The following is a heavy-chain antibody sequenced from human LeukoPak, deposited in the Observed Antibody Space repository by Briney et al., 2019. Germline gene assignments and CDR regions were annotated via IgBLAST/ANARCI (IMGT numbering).Heavy chain of an antibody. CDR2: VNPNSGHT. D-gene: IGHD2-15*01. V-gene: IGHV1-8*01. Sequence: ASVKVSCKASGYTFTSYDINWVRQATGQGLEWMGWVNPNSGHTGYEQKFQGRVYLTTNPSINTADMEVRSLKSEDTAVYYCARGAPGSSCSGGSCPYFDCWGQGALVSVSS. CDR3: ARGAPGSSCSGGSCPYFDC. J-gene: IGHJ4*02. CDR1: GYTFTSYD.